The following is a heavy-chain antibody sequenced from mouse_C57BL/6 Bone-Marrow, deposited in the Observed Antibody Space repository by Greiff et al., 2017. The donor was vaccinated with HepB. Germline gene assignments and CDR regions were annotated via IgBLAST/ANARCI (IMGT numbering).Heavy chain of an antibody. Sequence: QFQLQQPGAELVKPGASVKLSCKASGYTFTSYWMHWVKQRPGQGLEWIGMIHPNSGSTNYNEKFKSKATLTVDKSSSTAYMQLSSLTSEDSAVYYCASIYYYGSSFDYWGQGTTLTVSS. J-gene: IGHJ2*01. CDR1: GYTFTSYW. D-gene: IGHD1-1*01. CDR3: ASIYYYGSSFDY. V-gene: IGHV1-64*01. CDR2: IHPNSGST.